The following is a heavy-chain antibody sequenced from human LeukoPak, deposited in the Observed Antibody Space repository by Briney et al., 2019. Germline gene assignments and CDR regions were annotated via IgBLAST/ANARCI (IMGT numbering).Heavy chain of an antibody. CDR3: ARHSLTGYSGYDLGDY. D-gene: IGHD5-12*01. J-gene: IGHJ4*02. V-gene: IGHV3-21*01. CDR1: GFSFSSYN. CDR2: ITMSSTYI. Sequence: PGGSLRLSCVASGFSFSSYNMNWVRQAPGKGLEWVSSITMSSTYIYYADSVKGRFTISRGNAKNSVFLQMNRLRAEDTDVYYCARHSLTGYSGYDLGDYWGQGTLVTVSS.